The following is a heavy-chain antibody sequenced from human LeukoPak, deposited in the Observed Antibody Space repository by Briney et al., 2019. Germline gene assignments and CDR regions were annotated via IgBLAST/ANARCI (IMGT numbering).Heavy chain of an antibody. CDR2: LSGSGGST. V-gene: IGHV3-23*01. D-gene: IGHD3-10*01. Sequence: PGGSLRLSCAASGFTFSNYAMSWVRQAPGKGLEWVSSLSGSGGSTYYADSVKGRFTISRDDPHNTLYLQMNSLRAEDTAVYFCARGGVDYYGSGTYYLMYYFDYWGQGALVTVSS. CDR1: GFTFSNYA. CDR3: ARGGVDYYGSGTYYLMYYFDY. J-gene: IGHJ4*02.